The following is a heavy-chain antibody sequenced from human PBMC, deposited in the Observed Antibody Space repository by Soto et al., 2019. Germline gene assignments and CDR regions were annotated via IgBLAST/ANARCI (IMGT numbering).Heavy chain of an antibody. J-gene: IGHJ3*02. V-gene: IGHV3-11*01. CDR1: GFTFSDYY. CDR3: ARDTYSSSWFYAFDI. Sequence: PGGSLRLSCAASGFTFSDYYMSWIRQAPGKGLEWVSYISSSGSTIYYADSVKGRFTISRDNAKNSLYLQMNSLRAEDTAVYYCARDTYSSSWFYAFDIWGQGTMVTVSS. CDR2: ISSSGSTI. D-gene: IGHD6-13*01.